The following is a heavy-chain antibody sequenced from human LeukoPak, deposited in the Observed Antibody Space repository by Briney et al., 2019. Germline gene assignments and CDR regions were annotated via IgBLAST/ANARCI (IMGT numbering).Heavy chain of an antibody. CDR2: INSDGTIT. J-gene: IGHJ4*02. V-gene: IGHV3-74*01. D-gene: IGHD5-24*01. Sequence: GGSLRLSCEASGFTLNNNVMHWVRQAPGKGLVWVSRINSDGTITSYADSVKGRFTISRDSAKNTLYLQMSSLRADDTAVYCCVREYNFKIDYWGQGTLVTVSS. CDR3: VREYNFKIDY. CDR1: GFTLNNNV.